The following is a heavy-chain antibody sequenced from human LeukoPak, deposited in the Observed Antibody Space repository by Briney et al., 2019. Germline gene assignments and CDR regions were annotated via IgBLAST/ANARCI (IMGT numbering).Heavy chain of an antibody. J-gene: IGHJ4*02. CDR1: SGSFNDYY. CDR3: ARGTVTNPLDY. D-gene: IGHD4-17*01. Sequence: SETLSLTCAVFSGSFNDYYWSWIRQPPGKGLEWIGEINHSGTPKYNPSLKTRVTISVDTSKNQFSLKLSSVTAAGTAVYYCARGTVTNPLDYWGQGTLVTVSS. CDR2: INHSGTP. V-gene: IGHV4-34*01.